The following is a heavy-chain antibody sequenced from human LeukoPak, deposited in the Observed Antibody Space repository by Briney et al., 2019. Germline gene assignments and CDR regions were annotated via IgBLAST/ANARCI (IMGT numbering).Heavy chain of an antibody. CDR2: ISGSGGST. V-gene: IGHV3-23*01. D-gene: IGHD3-3*01. CDR3: AKDLFLDSITIFRVVDGPDY. Sequence: PGGSLRLSCAASGFTFSSYAMSWVRQAPGKGRGWVSAISGSGGSTYYADSVKGRFTIYRDNSKNTLYLQMNSLRAEGTVVYYCAKDLFLDSITIFRVVDGPDYWGQRTLVSVSS. J-gene: IGHJ4*02. CDR1: GFTFSSYA.